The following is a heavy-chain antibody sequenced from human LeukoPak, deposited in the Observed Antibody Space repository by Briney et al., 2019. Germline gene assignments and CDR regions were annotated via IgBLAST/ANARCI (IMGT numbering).Heavy chain of an antibody. CDR1: GYTLTELS. J-gene: IGHJ4*02. D-gene: IGHD3-10*01. CDR2: FDPEDGET. V-gene: IGHV1-24*01. CDR3: ATEGLLWFGELPYYFDY. Sequence: ASVKVSCKVSGYTLTELSMHWVRQAPGKGLEWMGGFDPEDGETIYAQKFQGRVTMTEDTSTDTAYMELSSLRSEDTAVYYCATEGLLWFGELPYYFDYWGQGTLVTVSS.